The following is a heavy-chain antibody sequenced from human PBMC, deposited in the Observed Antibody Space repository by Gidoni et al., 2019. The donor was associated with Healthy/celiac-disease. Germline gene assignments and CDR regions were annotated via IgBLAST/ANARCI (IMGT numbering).Heavy chain of an antibody. CDR2: ISWNSGSI. CDR3: AKDTLAYDFWSGYTFDP. CDR1: GFTFAVYA. Sequence: EVQLVESGGGLVQPGRSLRLSCAAAGFTFAVYAMHWVRQAPGKGLEWVSGISWNSGSIGYADSEKGRFTISRDNAKNSLYLQMNSLRAEDTALYYCAKDTLAYDFWSGYTFDPWGQGTLVTVSS. J-gene: IGHJ5*02. V-gene: IGHV3-9*01. D-gene: IGHD3-3*01.